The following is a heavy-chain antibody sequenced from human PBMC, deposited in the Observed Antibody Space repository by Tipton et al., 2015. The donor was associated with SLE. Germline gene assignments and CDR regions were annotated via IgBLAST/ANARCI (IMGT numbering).Heavy chain of an antibody. V-gene: IGHV4-59*01. Sequence: TLSLTCTVSGGPISGYYWSWIRQSPGQGLEWIGFIHSSGSTSYKPSLKSRVTISVDTSMNQFSLKLSTVTAADTAVYFCARETSRHDFLTDFYRLHFDYWGQGFLVTVTS. CDR3: ARETSRHDFLTDFYRLHFDY. J-gene: IGHJ4*02. CDR2: IHSSGST. CDR1: GGPISGYY. D-gene: IGHD3-9*01.